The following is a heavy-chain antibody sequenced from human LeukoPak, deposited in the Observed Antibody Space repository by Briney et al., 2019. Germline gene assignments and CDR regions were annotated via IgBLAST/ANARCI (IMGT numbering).Heavy chain of an antibody. V-gene: IGHV4-59*01. CDR2: IYYSGST. D-gene: IGHD2-15*01. Sequence: SETLSLTCTVSGGSISSYYWSWIRQPPGKGLEWIGYIYYSGSTNYNPSLKSRVTISVDTSKNQSSLKLSSVTAADTAVYYCAREYCSGGSCHFDYWGQGTLVTVSS. CDR1: GGSISSYY. CDR3: AREYCSGGSCHFDY. J-gene: IGHJ4*02.